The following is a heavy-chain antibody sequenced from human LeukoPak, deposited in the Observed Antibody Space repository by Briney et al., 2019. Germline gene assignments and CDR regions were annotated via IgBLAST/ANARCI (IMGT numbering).Heavy chain of an antibody. CDR2: INHSGST. Sequence: GSLRLSCAASGFTFSTYGMSWVRQPPGKGLEWIGEINHSGSTNYNPSLKSRVTISLDTSKNQFSLKLSSVTAADTAVYYCASNHPDLFLSGSYYYFDYWGQGTLVTVSS. CDR3: ASNHPDLFLSGSYYYFDY. J-gene: IGHJ4*02. CDR1: GFTFSTYG. D-gene: IGHD1-26*01. V-gene: IGHV4-34*01.